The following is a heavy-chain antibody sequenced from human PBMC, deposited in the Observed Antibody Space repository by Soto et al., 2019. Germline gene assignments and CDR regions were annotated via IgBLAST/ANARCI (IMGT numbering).Heavy chain of an antibody. Sequence: EVQLVESGGGLVQPGGSLRLSCAASGFTFSSYSMNWVRQAPGKGLEWVSYISSSSSTIYYADSVKGRFTISRDDAKNSLYLQVISLREEDTAVYYCAREGGKLNWFDPWGQGTLVTVSS. CDR3: AREGGKLNWFDP. CDR1: GFTFSSYS. J-gene: IGHJ5*02. D-gene: IGHD1-26*01. V-gene: IGHV3-48*02. CDR2: ISSSSSTI.